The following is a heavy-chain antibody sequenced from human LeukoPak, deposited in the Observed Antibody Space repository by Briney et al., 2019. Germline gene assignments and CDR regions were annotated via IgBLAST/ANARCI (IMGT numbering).Heavy chain of an antibody. Sequence: SQTLSLTCTVSGGSISSGDYYWSWIRQHPGKGLEWIGYIYYSGSTYYNLSLKSRVTISVDTSKNQFSLKLSSVTAADTAVYYCALELTPYGMDVWGQGTTVTVSS. V-gene: IGHV4-31*03. CDR1: GGSISSGDYY. CDR2: IYYSGST. D-gene: IGHD1-7*01. CDR3: ALELTPYGMDV. J-gene: IGHJ6*02.